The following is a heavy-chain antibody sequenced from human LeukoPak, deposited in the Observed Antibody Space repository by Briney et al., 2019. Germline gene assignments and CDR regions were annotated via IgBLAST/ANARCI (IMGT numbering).Heavy chain of an antibody. CDR1: GFTFSNYA. V-gene: IGHV3-64*02. D-gene: IGHD1-26*01. CDR2: ISSDGGST. CDR3: ARDRYSGSYHDY. J-gene: IGHJ4*02. Sequence: GGSLRLSCAASGFTFSNYAMHWVRQAPGKGLEYISSISSDGGSTYYADSVKGRFTISRDNSKNTLYLQMGRLRAEDMAVYYCARDRYSGSYHDYWGQGTLVTVSS.